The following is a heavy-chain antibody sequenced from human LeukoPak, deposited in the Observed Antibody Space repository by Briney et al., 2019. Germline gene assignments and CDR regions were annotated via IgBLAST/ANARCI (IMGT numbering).Heavy chain of an antibody. J-gene: IGHJ4*02. CDR3: ARDRGAAAGSFDY. CDR2: INPSGGST. Sequence: ASVKVSCKASGYTVTGYYMHWVRQAPGQGLEWMGVINPSGGSTSYAQKFQGRVTMTRDTSTSTVYMELSSLRSEDTAVYYCARDRGAAAGSFDYWGQGTLVTVSS. V-gene: IGHV1-46*01. CDR1: GYTVTGYY. D-gene: IGHD6-13*01.